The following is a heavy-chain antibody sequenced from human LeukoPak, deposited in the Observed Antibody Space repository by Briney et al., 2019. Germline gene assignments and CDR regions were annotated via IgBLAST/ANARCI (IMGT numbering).Heavy chain of an antibody. CDR3: AREGSSEEFDY. CDR1: GFPFTPYT. J-gene: IGHJ4*02. Sequence: GGSLRLSCAASGFPFTPYTMNWLRQAPGKGLEWVASMSTSGTYTYYADSVKGRFTVSRDNAKNSLYLQMNSLRAEDTAVYYCAREGSSEEFDYWGQGTLVTVSS. D-gene: IGHD6-19*01. CDR2: MSTSGTYT. V-gene: IGHV3-21*01.